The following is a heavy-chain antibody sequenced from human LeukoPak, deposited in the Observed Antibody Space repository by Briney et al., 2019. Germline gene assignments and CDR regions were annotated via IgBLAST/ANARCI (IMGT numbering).Heavy chain of an antibody. J-gene: IGHJ4*02. CDR3: ARETRIRNYYDSGAYYYGDYFDY. D-gene: IGHD3-22*01. V-gene: IGHV3-48*03. CDR2: ISSSGSTI. CDR1: GFTFSSYE. Sequence: PGGSLRLSCAASGFTFSSYEMNWARQAPGKGLEWVSYISSSGSTIYYADSVKGRFTISRDNAKNSLYLQMNSLRAEDTAIYYCARETRIRNYYDSGAYYYGDYFDYWGQGTLVTVSS.